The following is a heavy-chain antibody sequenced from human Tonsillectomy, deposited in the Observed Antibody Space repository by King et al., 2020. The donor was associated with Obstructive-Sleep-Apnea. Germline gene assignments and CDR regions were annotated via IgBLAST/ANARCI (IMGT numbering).Heavy chain of an antibody. CDR3: ARQLWSKNCDY. CDR2: IYYSGST. Sequence: VQLQESGPGLVKPSQTLSLTCTVSGGFISSVGYYLSWIRQHPGKGLEWIGYIYYSGSTYYNPSLKSRVTISVDTSKNQFSLKLSSVTAADTAVYYCARQLWSKNCDYWGQRTRVTVSA. J-gene: IGHJ4*02. V-gene: IGHV4-31*03. CDR1: GGFISSVGYY. D-gene: IGHD5-18*01.